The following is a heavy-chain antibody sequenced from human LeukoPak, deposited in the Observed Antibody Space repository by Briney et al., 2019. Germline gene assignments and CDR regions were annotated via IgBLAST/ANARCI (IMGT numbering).Heavy chain of an antibody. CDR1: GGTFSSYA. Sequence: SVKVSCKASGGTFSSYAISWVRQAPGQGLEWMGRIILIFGTANYAQKFQGRVTITADKSTSTAYMELSSLRSEDTAVYYCARLSVSYYDSSGLNYWGQGTLVTVSS. D-gene: IGHD3-22*01. CDR3: ARLSVSYYDSSGLNY. CDR2: IILIFGTA. J-gene: IGHJ4*02. V-gene: IGHV1-69*06.